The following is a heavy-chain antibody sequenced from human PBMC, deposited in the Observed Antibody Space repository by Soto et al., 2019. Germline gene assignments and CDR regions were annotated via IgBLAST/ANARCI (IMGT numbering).Heavy chain of an antibody. J-gene: IGHJ5*02. Sequence: PSETLSLTCTVSGGSISGYYWSWIRQPPGKGLEWIGYIYYSGSTNYNPSLKSRVTISVDTSKNQFSLKLSSVTAADTAVYYCAREVRMEVHDSSGPGFDPWGQGTLVTVSS. CDR1: GGSISGYY. D-gene: IGHD3-22*01. CDR2: IYYSGST. V-gene: IGHV4-59*01. CDR3: AREVRMEVHDSSGPGFDP.